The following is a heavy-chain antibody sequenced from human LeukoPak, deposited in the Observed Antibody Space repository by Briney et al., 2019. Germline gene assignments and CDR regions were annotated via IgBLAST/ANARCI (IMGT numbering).Heavy chain of an antibody. J-gene: IGHJ5*02. CDR2: ISGGSGTT. Sequence: PGGSLRLSCGASGFTFSSYAMNWVRQAPGKGLEWVSSISGGSGTTHYADSVKGRFTISRDNSKNTLYLQMNSLRAEDTAVYYCARDSSWFDPWGQGTLVTVSS. CDR1: GFTFSSYA. V-gene: IGHV3-23*01. CDR3: ARDSSWFDP.